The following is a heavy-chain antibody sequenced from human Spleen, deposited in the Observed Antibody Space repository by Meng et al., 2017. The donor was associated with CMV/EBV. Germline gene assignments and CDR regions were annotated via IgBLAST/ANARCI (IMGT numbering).Heavy chain of an antibody. J-gene: IGHJ6*02. Sequence: ASVQVSCKASGYNFTDYYMHWVRQAPGQGLEWMGWINPNSGGTTYAQKFQGRVSMTGDTSITTVYMELSRLRSDDMAVYYCARVKRYCTGGSCSSTGYYGMDVWGQGTTVTVSS. V-gene: IGHV1-2*02. CDR1: GYNFTDYY. D-gene: IGHD2-15*01. CDR2: INPNSGGT. CDR3: ARVKRYCTGGSCSSTGYYGMDV.